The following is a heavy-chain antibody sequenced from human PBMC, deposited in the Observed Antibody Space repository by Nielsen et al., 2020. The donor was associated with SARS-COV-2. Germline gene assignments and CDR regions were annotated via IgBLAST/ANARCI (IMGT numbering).Heavy chain of an antibody. CDR2: ISPDGDIV. CDR3: TNWNDGY. J-gene: IGHJ4*02. Sequence: GESLKISCAASGFTFSNSWMHWVRQAPGKGLVWVSCISPDGDIVNYADSVRGRFTTSRDNAKNTLYLQMNSLRAEDTAVYFCTNWNDGYWGQGTPVTVSS. D-gene: IGHD1-1*01. CDR1: GFTFSNSW. V-gene: IGHV3-74*01.